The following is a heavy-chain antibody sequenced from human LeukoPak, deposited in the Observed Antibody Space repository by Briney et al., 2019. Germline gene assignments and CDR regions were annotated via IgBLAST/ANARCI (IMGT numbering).Heavy chain of an antibody. CDR2: INPNSGGT. D-gene: IGHD6-19*01. CDR1: GYTFTGYY. V-gene: IGHV1-2*02. Sequence: ASVKVSCKASGYTFTGYYMHWVRQAPGQGLEWMGWINPNSGGTNYAQKFQGRVTMTRDTSISTAYMELSRLRSDDTAVYYCARVIVVDGSGWYRFDYWGQGTLVTVSS. CDR3: ARVIVVDGSGWYRFDY. J-gene: IGHJ4*02.